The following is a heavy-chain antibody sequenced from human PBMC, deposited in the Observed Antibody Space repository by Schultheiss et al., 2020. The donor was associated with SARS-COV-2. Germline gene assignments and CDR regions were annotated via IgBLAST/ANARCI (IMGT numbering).Heavy chain of an antibody. Sequence: GGSLRLSCAASGFTFSSYWMSWVRQAPGKGLEWVANIKQDGSEKYYVDSVKGRFTISRDNAKNSLYLQMNSLRAEDTAVYYCARSYSGSYYGQFDYWGQGTLVTVSS. CDR3: ARSYSGSYYGQFDY. CDR1: GFTFSSYW. J-gene: IGHJ4*02. V-gene: IGHV3-7*03. D-gene: IGHD1-26*01. CDR2: IKQDGSEK.